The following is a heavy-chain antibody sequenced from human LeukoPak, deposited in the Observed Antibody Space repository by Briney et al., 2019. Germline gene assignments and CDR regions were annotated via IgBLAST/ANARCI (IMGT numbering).Heavy chain of an antibody. J-gene: IGHJ6*02. Sequence: PSETLSLTCAVYGGSFSGYYWSWIRQPPGKGLEWIGEINHSGSTNYNPSLKSRVTISVDTSKNQFSLKLSSVTAADTAVYYCASQRYGSGSYFYYYYGMDVWGQGTTVTVS. CDR3: ASQRYGSGSYFYYYYGMDV. CDR2: INHSGST. CDR1: GGSFSGYY. D-gene: IGHD3-10*01. V-gene: IGHV4-34*01.